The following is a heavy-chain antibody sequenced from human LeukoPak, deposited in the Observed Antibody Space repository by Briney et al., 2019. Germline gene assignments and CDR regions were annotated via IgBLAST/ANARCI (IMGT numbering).Heavy chain of an antibody. CDR2: INHSGST. Sequence: TSETLSLTCAVYGGSFSGYYWSWIRQPPGKGLEWIGEINHSGSTNYNPSLKSRVTISVDTSKNQFSLKLSSVTAADTAVYYCARGGGDGDYNFDYWGQGTLVTVSS. J-gene: IGHJ4*02. D-gene: IGHD4-17*01. CDR1: GGSFSGYY. CDR3: ARGGGDGDYNFDY. V-gene: IGHV4-34*01.